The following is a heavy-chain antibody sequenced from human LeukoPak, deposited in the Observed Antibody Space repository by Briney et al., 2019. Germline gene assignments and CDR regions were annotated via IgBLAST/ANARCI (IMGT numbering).Heavy chain of an antibody. Sequence: SETLSLTCAVSGYSISSGYQWAWIRHSPGKGLEWIGSIDHSGSAHYNPSLKSRVTISVETSKNQFSLKMYSVTAADTAAYYCARDPRWLTPDCTSTSCYENYFDPWGQGTMVTVSS. J-gene: IGHJ3*01. CDR2: IDHSGSA. CDR3: ARDPRWLTPDCTSTSCYENYFDP. V-gene: IGHV4-38-2*02. D-gene: IGHD2-2*01. CDR1: GYSISSGYQ.